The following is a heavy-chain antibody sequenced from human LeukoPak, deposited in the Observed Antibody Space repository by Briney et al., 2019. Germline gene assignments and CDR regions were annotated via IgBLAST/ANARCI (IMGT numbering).Heavy chain of an antibody. J-gene: IGHJ6*02. D-gene: IGHD1-1*01. Sequence: GGSLRLSCAASGFTFSSYSMNRVRQAPGKGLEWVSYISSSSSTIYYADSVKGRFTISRDNSKNTLYLQMNSLRAEDTAVYYCASGTGTPGYYYGMDVWGQGTTVTVSS. V-gene: IGHV3-48*01. CDR1: GFTFSSYS. CDR2: ISSSSSTI. CDR3: ASGTGTPGYYYGMDV.